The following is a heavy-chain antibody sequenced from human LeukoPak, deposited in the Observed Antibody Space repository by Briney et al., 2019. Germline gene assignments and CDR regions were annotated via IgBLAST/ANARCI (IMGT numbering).Heavy chain of an antibody. D-gene: IGHD5-12*01. V-gene: IGHV3-48*03. CDR3: AGARRGGYDLAY. CDR2: ISSSGSTI. J-gene: IGHJ4*02. Sequence: GGSLRLSCAASGFTFSSYEMNWVRQAPGKGLEWVSYISSSGSTIYYADSVKGRFTISRDSAKNSLYLQMNSLRAEDTAVYYCAGARRGGYDLAYWGQGTLVTVSS. CDR1: GFTFSSYE.